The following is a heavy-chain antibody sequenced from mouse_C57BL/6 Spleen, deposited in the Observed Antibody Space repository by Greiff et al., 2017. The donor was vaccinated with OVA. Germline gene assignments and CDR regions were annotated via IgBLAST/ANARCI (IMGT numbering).Heavy chain of an antibody. Sequence: VQLQQPGAELVKPGASVKLSCKASGYTFTSYWMHWVKQRPGQGLEWIGMIHPNSGSTNYNEKFKSKATLTVDKSSSTAYMKLSSLTSEDSAGYYCARGGFYYGSSFDYWGQGTTLTVSS. CDR1: GYTFTSYW. CDR2: IHPNSGST. CDR3: ARGGFYYGSSFDY. J-gene: IGHJ2*01. D-gene: IGHD1-1*01. V-gene: IGHV1-64*01.